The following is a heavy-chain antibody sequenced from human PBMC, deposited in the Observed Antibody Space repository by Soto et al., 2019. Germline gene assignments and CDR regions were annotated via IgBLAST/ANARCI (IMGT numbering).Heavy chain of an antibody. CDR3: AREVTYGGGSFSLGL. V-gene: IGHV1-2*06. CDR1: GYFFTSHY. CDR2: IDPNNGDT. Sequence: VNVSCKTSGYFFTSHYIHWVRLAPGRGLEWMGRIDPNNGDTNSPQKFQGRVTMTSDTSISTAYMEMSGLRSDDTALYYCAREVTYGGGSFSLGLWGQGTLVTVSS. J-gene: IGHJ4*02. D-gene: IGHD3-10*01.